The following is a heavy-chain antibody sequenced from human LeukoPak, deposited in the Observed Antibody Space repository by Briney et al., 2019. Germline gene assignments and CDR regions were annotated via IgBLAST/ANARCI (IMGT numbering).Heavy chain of an antibody. Sequence: GGSLRLSCAASGFTFSNYAMHWVRQTPGKGLEYVSAISGSGGSTYYANSVKGRFTISRDKSKNTLCLQMGSLRAEDTAVYYCAKNGDRGAYCSGGSCYPYYYYYMDVWGKGTTVTISS. CDR2: ISGSGGST. V-gene: IGHV3-64*01. J-gene: IGHJ6*03. CDR1: GFTFSNYA. D-gene: IGHD2-15*01. CDR3: AKNGDRGAYCSGGSCYPYYYYYMDV.